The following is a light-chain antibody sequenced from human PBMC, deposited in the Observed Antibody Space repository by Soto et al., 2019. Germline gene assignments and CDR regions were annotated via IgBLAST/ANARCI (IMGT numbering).Light chain of an antibody. CDR2: DVS. CDR1: SSDIGGYNF. J-gene: IGLJ1*01. V-gene: IGLV2-14*03. Sequence: QSVLTQPASVSRSPGQSITISCTGTSSDIGGYNFVSWYQQHPDKPPKLIIYDVSNRPSGVSNRFSGSKSGNTASLTISGLQAEHEADYYCGSYTATSTRVFGTSTKVTVL. CDR3: GSYTATSTRV.